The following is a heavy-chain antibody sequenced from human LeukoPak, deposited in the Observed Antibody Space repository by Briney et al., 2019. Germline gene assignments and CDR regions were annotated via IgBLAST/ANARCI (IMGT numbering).Heavy chain of an antibody. D-gene: IGHD3-3*01. CDR3: ARSLFGVVTFFDY. CDR2: ISAYNGNT. J-gene: IGHJ4*02. CDR1: GYTFTSYG. V-gene: IGHV1-18*01. Sequence: ASVKVSCKASGYTFTSYGISWVRQAPGQGLEWMGWISAYNGNTNYAQKFQGRVTITTDESTSTAYMELSSLRSEDTAVYYCARSLFGVVTFFDYWGQGTLVTVSS.